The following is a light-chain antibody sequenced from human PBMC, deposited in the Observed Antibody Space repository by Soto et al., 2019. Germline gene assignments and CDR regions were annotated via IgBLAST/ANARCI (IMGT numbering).Light chain of an antibody. CDR1: QGISSY. Sequence: AIRMTQSPSSLSASTGDRVTITCRASQGISSYLAWYQQKPGKAPKLLIYAASSLQSGVPSRSSGSGSGTDFTLTISSLQPEDFATYYCQQANSFPLTFGGGTKVDIK. CDR3: QQANSFPLT. CDR2: AAS. V-gene: IGKV1-8*01. J-gene: IGKJ4*01.